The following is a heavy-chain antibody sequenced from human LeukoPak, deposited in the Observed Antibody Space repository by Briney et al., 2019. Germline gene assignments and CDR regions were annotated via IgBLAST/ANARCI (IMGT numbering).Heavy chain of an antibody. CDR2: IYYSGST. Sequence: SETLSLTCTVSGGSVSSSSSYWGWIRQPPGKRLEWIGSIYYSGSTYYNPSLKSRITISVDTSKNQFSLQLSSVTAADTAVYYCAGHQSSGWYQRIVGWFDPWGQGTLVIVSS. J-gene: IGHJ5*02. CDR1: GGSVSSSSSY. D-gene: IGHD6-19*01. CDR3: AGHQSSGWYQRIVGWFDP. V-gene: IGHV4-39*07.